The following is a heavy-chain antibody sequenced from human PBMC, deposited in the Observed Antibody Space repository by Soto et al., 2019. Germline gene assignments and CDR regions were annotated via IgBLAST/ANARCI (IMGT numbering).Heavy chain of an antibody. V-gene: IGHV4-59*01. Sequence: PSETLSLTCTVSGGSIMSDYWSWIRQPPGKGLEWIGYISYSGSTNYNPSLKSLVTISVDTSKIQFSLKLFSVTAADTAVYYCAPVLSGSYLFDHWGQGTLVTVSS. CDR3: APVLSGSYLFDH. CDR2: ISYSGST. J-gene: IGHJ4*02. CDR1: GGSIMSDY. D-gene: IGHD1-26*01.